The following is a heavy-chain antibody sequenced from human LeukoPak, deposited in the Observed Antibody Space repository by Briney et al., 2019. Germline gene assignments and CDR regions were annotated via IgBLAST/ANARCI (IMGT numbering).Heavy chain of an antibody. Sequence: GGSLRLSCAASGFTFSSYGMHWVRQAPGKGLEWVAFIRYDGSNKYYADFVKGRFTISRDNSKNSLYLQMNSLRAEDTAVYYCARDQGGYYDFWSGYPHDAFDIWGQGTMVTVSS. CDR1: GFTFSSYG. J-gene: IGHJ3*02. V-gene: IGHV3-30*02. CDR2: IRYDGSNK. D-gene: IGHD3-3*01. CDR3: ARDQGGYYDFWSGYPHDAFDI.